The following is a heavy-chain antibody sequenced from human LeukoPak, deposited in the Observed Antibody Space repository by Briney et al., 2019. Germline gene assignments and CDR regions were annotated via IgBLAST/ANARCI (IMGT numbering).Heavy chain of an antibody. CDR3: ARDSIVVVPAATGYFQH. J-gene: IGHJ1*01. CDR2: IKQDGSEK. CDR1: GFTFSNYW. V-gene: IGHV3-7*01. D-gene: IGHD2-2*01. Sequence: PGGSLRLSCAASGFTFSNYWMSWVRQAPGKGLEWVANIKQDGSEKYYVDSVKGRFTISRDNAKNSLYLQMNSLRAEDTAVYYCARDSIVVVPAATGYFQHWGQGTLVTVSS.